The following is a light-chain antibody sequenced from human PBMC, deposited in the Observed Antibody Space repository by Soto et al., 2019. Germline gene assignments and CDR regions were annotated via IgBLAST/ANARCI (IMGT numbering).Light chain of an antibody. V-gene: IGLV2-14*01. CDR3: SSYTSSSTLV. Sequence: QSALTQPASVSGSPGQSITISCTGTSSDVGSYNYVSWYQQHPGKAPKLMIYEVSNRPSGVSNRFSVSKSGNTASLTISGLQAEDEADYYGSSYTSSSTLVFGTGTKFTVL. CDR1: SSDVGSYNY. J-gene: IGLJ1*01. CDR2: EVS.